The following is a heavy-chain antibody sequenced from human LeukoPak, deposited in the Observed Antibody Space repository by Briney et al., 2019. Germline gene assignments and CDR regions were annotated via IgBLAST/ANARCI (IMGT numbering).Heavy chain of an antibody. J-gene: IGHJ3*02. D-gene: IGHD3-9*01. CDR1: GGPISSNY. V-gene: IGHV4-59*01. Sequence: SETLSLTCTVSGGPISSNYWSWIRQPPGKGLEWIGYIYYSGNTDYSPSLKSRVTISVDTSKKQFSLKLRSVTAADTAVYYCARVGYDILTGYYKLNAFDIWGQGTMVTVSS. CDR2: IYYSGNT. CDR3: ARVGYDILTGYYKLNAFDI.